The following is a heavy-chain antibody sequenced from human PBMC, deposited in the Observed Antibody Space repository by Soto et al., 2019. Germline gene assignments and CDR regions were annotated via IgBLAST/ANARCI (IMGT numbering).Heavy chain of an antibody. Sequence: SETLSLTCAVSGDSISSTNWWNWVRQPPGKGLEWIGEIHHSGSTNYNPSLKSRVTISVDKSKNQVSLKLNSVTAADTAVYYCTRARQFCTSTSCYLDPWGQGNPVTGSS. D-gene: IGHD2-2*01. J-gene: IGHJ5*02. CDR2: IHHSGST. CDR3: TRARQFCTSTSCYLDP. CDR1: GDSISSTNW. V-gene: IGHV4-4*02.